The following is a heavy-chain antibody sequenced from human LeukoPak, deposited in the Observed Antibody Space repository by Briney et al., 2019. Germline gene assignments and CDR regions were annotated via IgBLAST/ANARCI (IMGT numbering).Heavy chain of an antibody. CDR3: ARAPPTIAVAGSAFDI. V-gene: IGHV4-31*03. CDR1: GGSISSGGYY. Sequence: SQTLSLTCTVSGGSISSGGYYWSWIRQHPGEGLQWMGYIYYSGSTYYNPSLKSRITISVDTSKHQFSLQMSSVTAADTAVYYCARAPPTIAVAGSAFDIWGQGTMVTVSS. CDR2: IYYSGST. J-gene: IGHJ3*02. D-gene: IGHD6-19*01.